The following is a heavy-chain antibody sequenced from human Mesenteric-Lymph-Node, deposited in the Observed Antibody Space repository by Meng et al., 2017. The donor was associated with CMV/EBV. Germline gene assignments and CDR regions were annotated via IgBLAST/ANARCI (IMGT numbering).Heavy chain of an antibody. V-gene: IGHV3-30*04. CDR3: ARDYLDGSGYFDF. Sequence: AASGFTFTSYTIHWVRQAPGKGLEWVALISHDSSNEHYADSVKGRFTISRDNSKNTVYLQMDSLSTEDTATYFCARDYLDGSGYFDFWGQGTLVTVSS. CDR1: GFTFTSYT. D-gene: IGHD3-22*01. J-gene: IGHJ4*02. CDR2: ISHDSSNE.